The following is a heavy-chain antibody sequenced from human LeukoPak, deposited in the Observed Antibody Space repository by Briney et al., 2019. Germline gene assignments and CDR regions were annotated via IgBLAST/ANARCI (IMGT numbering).Heavy chain of an antibody. CDR3: ARTSTYYDFWSGYYSKYYYYYMDV. CDR2: IYHSGST. D-gene: IGHD3-3*01. CDR1: GYSISSGYY. V-gene: IGHV4-38-2*02. J-gene: IGHJ6*03. Sequence: SETLSLTCTVSGYSISSGYYWGWIRQPPGKGLEWIGSIYHSGSTYYNPSLKSRVTISVDTSKNQFSLKLSSVTAADTAVYYCARTSTYYDFWSGYYSKYYYYYMDVWGKGTTVTVSS.